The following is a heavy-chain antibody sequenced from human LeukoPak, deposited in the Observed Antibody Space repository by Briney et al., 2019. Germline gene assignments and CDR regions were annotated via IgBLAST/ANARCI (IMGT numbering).Heavy chain of an antibody. Sequence: GGSLRLSCAASGFTFSSYAMHWVRQAPGKGLEWVAVISFDGNNKYYADSVKGRFTISRDNSKNTLYLQMNSLRAEDTTVYYCAKDYWGSGGSCYPDYWGQGTLVTVSS. CDR1: GFTFSSYA. CDR2: ISFDGNNK. J-gene: IGHJ4*02. V-gene: IGHV3-30-3*01. D-gene: IGHD2-15*01. CDR3: AKDYWGSGGSCYPDY.